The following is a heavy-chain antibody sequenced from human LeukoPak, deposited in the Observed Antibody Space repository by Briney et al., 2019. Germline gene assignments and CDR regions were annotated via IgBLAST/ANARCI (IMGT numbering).Heavy chain of an antibody. J-gene: IGHJ4*02. V-gene: IGHV3-11*04. CDR2: ICASWAVP. CDR1: RFRFYSFY. Sequence: PGGCLRLSRAASRFRFYSFYMGGIRQVPGKGLDYIALICASWAVPYYAESVKGPFTIPRDTAKNSLSLRIYSLSADDTGVYFCARSLIVASEYYWGQGTLVTVSS. CDR3: ARSLIVASEYY. D-gene: IGHD3-22*01.